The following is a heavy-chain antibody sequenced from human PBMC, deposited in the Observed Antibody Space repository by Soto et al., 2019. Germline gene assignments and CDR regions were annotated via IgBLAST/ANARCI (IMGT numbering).Heavy chain of an antibody. CDR3: ARGLAPTIFGTVPTPNWFDP. D-gene: IGHD3-3*01. J-gene: IGHJ5*02. CDR1: GGSFSGYF. CDR2: ANARGSR. Sequence: NPSETLSLTCGVYGGSFSGYFWSWLRLSPGKGLEWLAGANARGSRDYNPFLRGPLTISLDTSKNQFPLRLSSVTSADTAVYYCARGLAPTIFGTVPTPNWFDPWGQGTQVTVSS. V-gene: IGHV4-34*01.